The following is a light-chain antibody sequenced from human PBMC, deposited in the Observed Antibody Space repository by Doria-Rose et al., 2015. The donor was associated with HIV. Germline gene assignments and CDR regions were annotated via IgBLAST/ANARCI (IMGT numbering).Light chain of an antibody. V-gene: IGKV3-20*01. Sequence: EIVLTQSPGTLSLSPGERATLSCRASQSFSSTYLAWYQQKPGQAPSLLIYDGSTRATGIPDRFSASVSGTDFTLTINRLEPEDFALYYCLQYGTSWTFGQGTKVEI. CDR2: DGS. CDR1: QSFSSTY. CDR3: LQYGTSWT. J-gene: IGKJ1*01.